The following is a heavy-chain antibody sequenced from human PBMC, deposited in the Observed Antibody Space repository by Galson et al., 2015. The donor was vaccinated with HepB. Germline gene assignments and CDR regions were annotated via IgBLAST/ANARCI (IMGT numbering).Heavy chain of an antibody. J-gene: IGHJ4*02. Sequence: SVKVSCKASGGTFSSYAISWVRQAPGQGLEWMGGIIPIFGTANYAQKFQGRVTITADKSTSTAYMELSSLRSEDTAVYYCAYLFPSYSYGYYYWGQGTLVTVSS. CDR3: AYLFPSYSYGYYY. D-gene: IGHD5-18*01. CDR1: GGTFSSYA. V-gene: IGHV1-69*06. CDR2: IIPIFGTA.